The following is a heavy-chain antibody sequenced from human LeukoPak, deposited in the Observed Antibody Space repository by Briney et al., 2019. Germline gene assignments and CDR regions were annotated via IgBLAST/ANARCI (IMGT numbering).Heavy chain of an antibody. D-gene: IGHD2-2*01. CDR2: IYYSGST. Sequence: PSETLSLTCTVSGGSISSSSYYWGWIRQPPGKGLEWIGSIYYSGSTYYNPSLKSRVTISVDTSKNQFSLKLSSVTAADTAVYYCARRRRSQYCSSTSCYIGDSTSYYFDYWGQGTLVTVSS. V-gene: IGHV4-39*01. J-gene: IGHJ4*02. CDR3: ARRRRSQYCSSTSCYIGDSTSYYFDY. CDR1: GGSISSSSYY.